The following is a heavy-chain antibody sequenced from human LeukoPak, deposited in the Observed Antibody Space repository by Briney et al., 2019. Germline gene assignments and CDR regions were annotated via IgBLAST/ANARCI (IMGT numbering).Heavy chain of an antibody. CDR1: GLTGSHNY. V-gene: IGHV3-53*01. CDR2: IHTSGDT. D-gene: IGHD3-22*01. CDR3: AKDSYDSSGYYFGY. J-gene: IGHJ4*02. Sequence: AGGSLRLSCAASGLTGSHNYVSWVRQAPGKGLEWVSAIHTSGDTCYADSVKGRFTISRDTSKNTLYLQINSLRAEDTAVYYCAKDSYDSSGYYFGYWGQGTLVTVSS.